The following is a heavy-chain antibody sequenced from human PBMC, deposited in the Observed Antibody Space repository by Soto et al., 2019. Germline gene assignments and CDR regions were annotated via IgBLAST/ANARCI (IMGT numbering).Heavy chain of an antibody. V-gene: IGHV1-2*04. CDR3: ARSQWRGVDRGNNYYYYYGMDV. D-gene: IGHD6-19*01. CDR2: INPNSGGT. Sequence: ASVKVSCKASGYTFTGYYMHWVRQAPGQGLEWMGWINPNSGGTNYAQKFQGWVTMTRDTSISTAYMELSRLRSDDTAVYYCARSQWRGVDRGNNYYYYYGMDVWGQGTTVTVSS. CDR1: GYTFTGYY. J-gene: IGHJ6*02.